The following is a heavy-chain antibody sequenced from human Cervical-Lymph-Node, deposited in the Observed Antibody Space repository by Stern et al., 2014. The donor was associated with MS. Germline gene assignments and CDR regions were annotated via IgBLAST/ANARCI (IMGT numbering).Heavy chain of an antibody. Sequence: QVTLRESGPTLVKPTQTVTLTCTLSGFSVATAGVGVGWIRKPPGKALEWLALIYWDGDKLYSPSLKNRLTIIKDTSKNQVVLTMTNVDPVDTATYYCAHSRVKYCRGGTCYSSLFDYWGQGTLVTVSS. V-gene: IGHV2-5*02. D-gene: IGHD2-15*01. CDR2: IYWDGDK. J-gene: IGHJ4*02. CDR3: AHSRVKYCRGGTCYSSLFDY. CDR1: GFSVATAGVG.